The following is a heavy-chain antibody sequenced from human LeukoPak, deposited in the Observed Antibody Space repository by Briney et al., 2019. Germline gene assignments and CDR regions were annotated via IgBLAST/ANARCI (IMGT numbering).Heavy chain of an antibody. CDR1: GYTSTGYY. J-gene: IGHJ4*02. CDR3: STEDKYCTTTTCADY. CDR2: INPNSGGT. D-gene: IGHD2-2*01. V-gene: IGHV1-2*02. Sequence: ASVKVSCKASGYTSTGYYMHWVRQAPGQGLEWMGWINPNSGGTNYAQKFQGRVTMTRDTSISTAYMELSRLRSDDTAVYYCSTEDKYCTTTTCADYWGQGTLVSVSS.